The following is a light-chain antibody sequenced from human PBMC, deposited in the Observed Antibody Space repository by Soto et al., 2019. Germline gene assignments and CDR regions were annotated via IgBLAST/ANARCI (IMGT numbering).Light chain of an antibody. J-gene: IGKJ1*01. V-gene: IGKV3-20*01. CDR2: AAS. Sequence: EVVLTQSPGTVSLSPGERVTLSCRASQSVISKYLAWYQQRPGQAPRLLIYAASSRATGIPDRFSGSGSGTDFTLSISSLEPEDFAVYYCQPCGSSLTWTFGQGTKVEMK. CDR1: QSVISKY. CDR3: QPCGSSLTWT.